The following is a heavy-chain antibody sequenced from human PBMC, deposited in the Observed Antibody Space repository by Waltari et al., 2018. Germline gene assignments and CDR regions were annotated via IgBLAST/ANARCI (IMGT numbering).Heavy chain of an antibody. J-gene: IGHJ4*02. D-gene: IGHD5-12*01. CDR3: AKGFWGGYDM. CDR1: GFTFHTYA. Sequence: EVQLAESGGGLVQPGGSLRLSCAASGFTFHTYAMAWLRQAPGKGLGWVSSISGSGGRTYNSDSSMGRFTISRDNPNNTLYLQMSTLRVDDTAVYYCAKGFWGGYDMWGQGTLVTVSS. V-gene: IGHV3-23*04. CDR2: ISGSGGRT.